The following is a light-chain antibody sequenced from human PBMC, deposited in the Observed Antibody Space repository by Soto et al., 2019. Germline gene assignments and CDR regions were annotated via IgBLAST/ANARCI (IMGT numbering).Light chain of an antibody. J-gene: IGKJ1*01. CDR3: QQSYNNPKT. Sequence: GDRVTITCRASQSIANYLNWYQQKPGKAPKLLIYAASTLESGVPSRFSGSGSGTDSTLTISSLQPEDFATYYCQQSYNNPKTFGQGTKVDIK. V-gene: IGKV1-39*01. CDR1: QSIANY. CDR2: AAS.